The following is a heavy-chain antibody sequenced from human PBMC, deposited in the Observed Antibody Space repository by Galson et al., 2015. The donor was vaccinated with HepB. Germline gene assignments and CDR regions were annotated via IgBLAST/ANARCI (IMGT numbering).Heavy chain of an antibody. CDR2: IYYSGST. J-gene: IGHJ3*02. V-gene: IGHV4-59*01. Sequence: ETLSLTCTVSGGSISSYYWSWIRQPPGKGLEWIGYIYYSGSTNYNPSLKSRVTISVDTSKNQFSLKLSSVTAADTAVYYCARDLSLPGRNAFDIWGQGTMVTVSS. CDR3: ARDLSLPGRNAFDI. D-gene: IGHD1-14*01. CDR1: GGSISSYY.